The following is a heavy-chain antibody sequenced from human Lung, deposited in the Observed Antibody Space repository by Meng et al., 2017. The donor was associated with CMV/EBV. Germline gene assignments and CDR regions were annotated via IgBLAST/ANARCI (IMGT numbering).Heavy chain of an antibody. D-gene: IGHD5-18*01. CDR2: INSSGGST. CDR3: ARERERRYSYGIIDY. Sequence: SXXVSXXASGYTFTSYHMHWVRQAPGQGLEWVGLINSSGGSTSYAQKFQGRVTMTRDTSTSTVYTELSRLRSEDTAVYYCARERERRYSYGIIDYLGQGXLVTVSS. V-gene: IGHV1-46*01. J-gene: IGHJ4*02. CDR1: GYTFTSYH.